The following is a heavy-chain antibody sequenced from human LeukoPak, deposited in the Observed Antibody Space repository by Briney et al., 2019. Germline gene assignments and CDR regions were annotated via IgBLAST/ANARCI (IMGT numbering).Heavy chain of an antibody. CDR1: GFTFDDYA. V-gene: IGHV3-9*01. J-gene: IGHJ3*02. Sequence: PGGSLRLSCAASGFTFDDYAVHWVRQAPGKGLEWVSGVSWSSGTIGYADSVKGRFTISRDNAKNSLYLQMNSLRPEDTALYYCTKDVKLGSDTFDIWGQGTMVAVSS. CDR2: VSWSSGTI. D-gene: IGHD7-27*01. CDR3: TKDVKLGSDTFDI.